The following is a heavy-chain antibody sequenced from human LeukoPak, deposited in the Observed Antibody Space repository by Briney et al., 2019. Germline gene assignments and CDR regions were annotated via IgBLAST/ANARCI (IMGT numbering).Heavy chain of an antibody. Sequence: PGGSLRLSCAASGFTFSSYGMHWVRQAPGKGLEWVAFIRYDGSNKYYADSVKGRFTISRDNSKNTLYLQMNSLRAEDTAVYYWAKGTGFWSADLYWGQGTLVTVSS. J-gene: IGHJ4*02. CDR3: AKGTGFWSADLY. D-gene: IGHD3-3*01. CDR1: GFTFSSYG. V-gene: IGHV3-30*02. CDR2: IRYDGSNK.